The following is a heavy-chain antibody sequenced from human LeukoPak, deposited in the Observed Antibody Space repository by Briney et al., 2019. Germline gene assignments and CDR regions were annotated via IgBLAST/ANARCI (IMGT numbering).Heavy chain of an antibody. D-gene: IGHD6-13*01. CDR2: INWNGGST. CDR1: GFTFDAYG. V-gene: IGHV3-20*01. CDR3: ARGKYSSSWDDAFDI. J-gene: IGHJ3*02. Sequence: GGSLRLSCAASGFTFDAYGMSWVRQTPGRGLEWVSGINWNGGSTGYADSVKGRFTISRDNAKNSLYLQMNSLRAEDTALYHCARGKYSSSWDDAFDIWGQGTMVTVSS.